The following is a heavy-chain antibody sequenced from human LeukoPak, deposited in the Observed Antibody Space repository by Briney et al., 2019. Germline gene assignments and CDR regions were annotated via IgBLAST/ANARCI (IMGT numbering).Heavy chain of an antibody. D-gene: IGHD5-24*01. Sequence: SETLSLTCTVSGGSISSYYWSWIRQPPGKGLEWIGYIYYSGSTNYNPPLKSRVTISVDTSKNQFSLKLSSVAAADTAVYYCARRRDQTWVGYYGMDVWGQGTTVTVSS. CDR2: IYYSGST. CDR3: ARRRDQTWVGYYGMDV. V-gene: IGHV4-59*08. CDR1: GGSISSYY. J-gene: IGHJ6*02.